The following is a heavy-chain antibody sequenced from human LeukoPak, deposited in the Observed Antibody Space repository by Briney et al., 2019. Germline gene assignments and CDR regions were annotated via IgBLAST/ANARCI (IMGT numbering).Heavy chain of an antibody. CDR3: ARDQAATNTQVRFCLD. J-gene: IGHJ4*02. Sequence: ASVTVSCTASGYTFTSYGISWVRQAPGQGLEWMGWISAYNGNTNLAQKLQGRVTMTTDTSTSTAYMDLRSLRSDDTAVYYCARDQAATNTQVRFCLDWGQGTLVTVSS. CDR1: GYTFTSYG. V-gene: IGHV1-18*01. CDR2: ISAYNGNT. D-gene: IGHD3-9*01.